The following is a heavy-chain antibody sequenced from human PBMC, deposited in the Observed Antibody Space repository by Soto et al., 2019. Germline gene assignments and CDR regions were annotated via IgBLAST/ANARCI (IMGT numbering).Heavy chain of an antibody. D-gene: IGHD6-19*01. V-gene: IGHV4-30-4*01. CDR1: GGSISSGDYY. Sequence: SETLSLTCTVSGGSISSGDYYRSWIRQPPGKGLEWIGYIYYSGSTYYNPSLKSRVTISVDTSKNQFSLKLSSVTAADTAVYYCARCIPGIAVAGHYYYYGMDVWGQGTTVTVSS. J-gene: IGHJ6*02. CDR3: ARCIPGIAVAGHYYYYGMDV. CDR2: IYYSGST.